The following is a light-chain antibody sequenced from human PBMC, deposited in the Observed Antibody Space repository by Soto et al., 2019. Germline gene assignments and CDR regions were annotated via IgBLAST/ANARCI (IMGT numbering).Light chain of an antibody. V-gene: IGLV2-14*01. CDR2: DVS. Sequence: QSVLTQPASVSGSPGQSIAISCTGTSSDVGGYNYVSWYQQHPGKAPKLMVYDVSNRPSGVSNRFSGSKSGNTASLTISGLQAEDETESYCSSYTRSTTYVFVTGTNVTVL. J-gene: IGLJ1*01. CDR1: SSDVGGYNY. CDR3: SSYTRSTTYV.